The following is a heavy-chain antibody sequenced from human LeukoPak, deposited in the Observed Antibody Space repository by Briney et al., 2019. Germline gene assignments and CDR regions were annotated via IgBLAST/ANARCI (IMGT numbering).Heavy chain of an antibody. J-gene: IGHJ6*02. CDR3: ARKSPLYCSSTSCYTFFRTRNYYYGMDV. CDR2: INHSGST. D-gene: IGHD2-2*02. CDR1: GGSFSGYY. V-gene: IGHV4-34*01. Sequence: PSETLSLTCAVYGGSFSGYYWSWIRQPPGKGLEWIGEINHSGSTNYNPSLKSRVTISVDTSKNRFSLKLSSVTAADTAVYYCARKSPLYCSSTSCYTFFRTRNYYYGMDVWGQGTTVTVSS.